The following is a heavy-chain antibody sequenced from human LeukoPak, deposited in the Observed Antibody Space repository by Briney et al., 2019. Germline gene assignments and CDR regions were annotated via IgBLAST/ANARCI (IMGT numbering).Heavy chain of an antibody. Sequence: PSETLSLTCTVSGGXVTSYYWSWIRQPAGKGLEWIAYIDYTGITKYNPSLWSRVTISVDTSTKQFSLKLSSVTAADTAVYYCARDVSYDRSGHYHGASDVWGQGTMVTVSS. J-gene: IGHJ3*01. CDR3: ARDVSYDRSGHYHGASDV. V-gene: IGHV4-59*02. D-gene: IGHD3-22*01. CDR2: IDYTGIT. CDR1: GGXVTSYY.